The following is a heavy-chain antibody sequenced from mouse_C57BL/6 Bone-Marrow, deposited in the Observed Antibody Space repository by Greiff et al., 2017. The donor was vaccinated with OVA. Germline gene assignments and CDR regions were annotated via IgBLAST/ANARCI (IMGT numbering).Heavy chain of an antibody. D-gene: IGHD2-5*01. J-gene: IGHJ2*01. CDR2: ISNGGGST. V-gene: IGHV5-12*01. CDR1: GFPFSDYY. CDR3: ARRNSNYFYYYDY. Sequence: EVKLMESGGGLVQPGGSLKLSCAASGFPFSDYYMYWVRQTPEKRLEWVAYISNGGGSTYYPDTVKGRFTISRDNAKNTLYLKMSRLKSEDTAMYYCARRNSNYFYYYDYWGQGTTLTVSS.